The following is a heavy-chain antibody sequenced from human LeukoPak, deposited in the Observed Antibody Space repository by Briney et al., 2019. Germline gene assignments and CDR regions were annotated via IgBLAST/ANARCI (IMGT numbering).Heavy chain of an antibody. J-gene: IGHJ6*03. CDR3: ARCSGYYYMDV. Sequence: ASVKVSCKASGGTFSSYAISWVRQAPGQGLEWMGGIIPIFNIANYAQKFQGRVTMTTETSTSTIYMELRSLRSDDTAVYYCARCSGYYYMDVWAKGTTVTVSS. V-gene: IGHV1-69*10. CDR1: GGTFSSYA. D-gene: IGHD3-10*02. CDR2: IIPIFNIA.